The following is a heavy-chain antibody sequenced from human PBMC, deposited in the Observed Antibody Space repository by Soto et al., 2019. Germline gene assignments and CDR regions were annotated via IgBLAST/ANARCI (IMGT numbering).Heavy chain of an antibody. CDR3: ARVHVMVVAGSTFDY. J-gene: IGHJ4*01. D-gene: IGHD6-19*01. V-gene: IGHV4-38-2*01. Sequence: SETLSLTCAVSGDSVINTHYWAWIRQPPGKGPEWIASIYHGGTTFYNPSLKSRITISVDTSNNQFSLKLTSVTAADTAVYYCARVHVMVVAGSTFDYWGHGTLVTVSS. CDR2: IYHGGTT. CDR1: GDSVINTHY.